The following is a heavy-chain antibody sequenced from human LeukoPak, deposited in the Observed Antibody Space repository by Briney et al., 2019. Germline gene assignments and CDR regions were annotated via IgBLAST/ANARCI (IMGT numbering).Heavy chain of an antibody. J-gene: IGHJ4*02. V-gene: IGHV4-38-2*02. CDR3: ARSTYSLFDY. CDR2: IYHSGST. Sequence: PSETLSLTCTVSNYSISSGYYWGWIRQPPGKGLEWIGSIYHSGSTYFNPSLKSRVTFSVDTSKNQFSLELSSVTATDTAVYYCARSTYSLFDYWGQGTLVTVSS. CDR1: NYSISSGYY. D-gene: IGHD2-21*01.